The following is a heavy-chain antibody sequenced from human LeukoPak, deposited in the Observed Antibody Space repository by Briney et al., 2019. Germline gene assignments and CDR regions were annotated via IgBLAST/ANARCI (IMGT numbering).Heavy chain of an antibody. V-gene: IGHV4-39*07. D-gene: IGHD3-10*01. Sequence: SETLSLTCTVSGGSISNYYWGWIRQAPGKGLEWIGSIYYSGNTYYNSSLKSRVTISRDTSKNQFSLNLFSVTAADTAMYYCTRANGYGLIEYWGQGTLVTVST. CDR1: GGSISNYY. CDR3: TRANGYGLIEY. CDR2: IYYSGNT. J-gene: IGHJ4*02.